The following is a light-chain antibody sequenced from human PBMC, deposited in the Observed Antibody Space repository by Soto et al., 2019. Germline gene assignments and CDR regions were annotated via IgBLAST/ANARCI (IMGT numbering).Light chain of an antibody. CDR2: DAS. Sequence: EIVLTQSPGTVSLSPLEIATLSVMATENLRTFLAWYQQKPGQAPRLLIYDASNRATGIPARFSGSGSGTDFTLTISSLEPEDFAVYYCQQRSTWPITFGQGTKVDIK. CDR3: QQRSTWPIT. J-gene: IGKJ1*01. CDR1: ENLRTF. V-gene: IGKV3-11*01.